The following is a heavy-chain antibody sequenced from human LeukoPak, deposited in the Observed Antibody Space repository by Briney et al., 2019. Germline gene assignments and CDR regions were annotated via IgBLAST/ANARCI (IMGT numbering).Heavy chain of an antibody. CDR3: AKLLAVTNSYYFNY. J-gene: IGHJ4*02. Sequence: GGSLRLSCAASGFTFSSYAMSWVRQAPGKGLEWVSTISGSGSGGSTYYADSVKRRFTISRDNSKDTLFLQMNSLRAEDTAVYYCAKLLAVTNSYYFNYWGQGTLVTVSS. CDR1: GFTFSSYA. V-gene: IGHV3-23*01. D-gene: IGHD6-19*01. CDR2: ISGSGSGGST.